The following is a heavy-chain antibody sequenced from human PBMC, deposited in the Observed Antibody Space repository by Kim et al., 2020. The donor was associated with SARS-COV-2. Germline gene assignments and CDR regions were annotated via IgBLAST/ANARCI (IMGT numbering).Heavy chain of an antibody. D-gene: IGHD3-10*01. Sequence: GGFLRLSCAASGFTFSSHGMHWVRQAPGKGLEWVAVISYDGSNKYYADSVKGRFTISRDNSKNTLYLQMNSLRAEDTAVYYCARGTPRPLWFVELSLDY. CDR1: GFTFSSHG. J-gene: IGHJ4*01. V-gene: IGHV3-33*05. CDR2: ISYDGSNK. CDR3: ARGTPRPLWFVELSLDY.